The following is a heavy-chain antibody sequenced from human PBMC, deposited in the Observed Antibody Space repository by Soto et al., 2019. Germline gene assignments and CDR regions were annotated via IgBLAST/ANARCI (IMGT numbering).Heavy chain of an antibody. CDR3: ARARGYSSGWHGDYYYGMDV. D-gene: IGHD6-19*01. J-gene: IGHJ6*02. V-gene: IGHV3-30-3*01. CDR1: GFTFSSYA. Sequence: QVQLVESGGGVVQPGRSLRLSCAASGFTFSSYAMHWVRQAPGKGLEWVAVISYDGSNKYYADSVKGRFTISRDNSKNTLYLQMNSLRAEDTAVYYCARARGYSSGWHGDYYYGMDVWGQGTTVTVSS. CDR2: ISYDGSNK.